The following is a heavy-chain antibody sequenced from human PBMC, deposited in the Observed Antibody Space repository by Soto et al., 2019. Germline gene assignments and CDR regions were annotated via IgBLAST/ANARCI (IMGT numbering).Heavy chain of an antibody. D-gene: IGHD3-3*01. CDR1: GGSFSGYY. J-gene: IGHJ4*02. CDR2: INHSGST. CDR3: ARGGRFLEWLLFARYYFDY. V-gene: IGHV4-34*01. Sequence: LSLTCAVYGGSFSGYYWSWIRQPPGKGLEWIGEINHSGSTNYNPSLKSRVTISVDTSKNQFSLKLSAVTAADTAVYYCARGGRFLEWLLFARYYFDYWGQGTLVTVSS.